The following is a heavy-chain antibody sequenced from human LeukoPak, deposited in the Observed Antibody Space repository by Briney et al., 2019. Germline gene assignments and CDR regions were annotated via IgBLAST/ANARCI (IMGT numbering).Heavy chain of an antibody. V-gene: IGHV4-34*01. CDR1: GGSFSGYY. J-gene: IGHJ5*02. Sequence: SETLSLTCAVYGGSFSGYYWSWIRQPPGRGLEWIGETNHSGSTNYNPSLKSRVTISVDTSKNQFSLKLSSVTAADTAVYYCARAIAVAAYNWFDPWGQGTLVTVSS. D-gene: IGHD6-19*01. CDR3: ARAIAVAAYNWFDP. CDR2: TNHSGST.